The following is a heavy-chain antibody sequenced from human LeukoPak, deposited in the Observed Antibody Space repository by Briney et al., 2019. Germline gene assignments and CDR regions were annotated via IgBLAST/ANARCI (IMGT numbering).Heavy chain of an antibody. CDR1: GLPFGSYG. V-gene: IGHV3-23*01. J-gene: IGHJ4*02. CDR2: ITGNGVYT. CDR3: AKDNSIAAAGSYFDY. Sequence: GGSLRLSCAVSGLPFGSYGMTWVRQAPGKGLEWVSGITGNGVYTYYADSVKGRFTISRDNSKNTLHLQMNSLRAEDTAVYYCAKDNSIAAAGSYFDYWGQGTLVAVSS. D-gene: IGHD6-13*01.